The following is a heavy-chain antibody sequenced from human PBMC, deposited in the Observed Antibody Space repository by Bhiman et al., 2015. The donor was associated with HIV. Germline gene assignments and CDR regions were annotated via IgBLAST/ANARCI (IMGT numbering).Heavy chain of an antibody. CDR3: ARRGYCTGTPCYTVLDY. J-gene: IGHJ4*02. D-gene: IGHD2-8*01. CDR2: TVWNSDHT. CDR1: GFTFEDYA. Sequence: DVHLVESGGGVVRPGGSLRLSCTASGFTFEDYAMSWVRQAPGKGLEWVSGTVWNSDHTSYVDSVRGRFTITRDNDKNSLYLEMNSLRVEDTAVYFCARRGYCTGTPCYTVLDYWGQGTLVTVSS. V-gene: IGHV3-20*04.